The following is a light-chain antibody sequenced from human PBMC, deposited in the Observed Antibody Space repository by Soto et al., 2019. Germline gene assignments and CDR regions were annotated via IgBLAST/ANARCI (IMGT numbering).Light chain of an antibody. Sequence: EIVMTQSPATLSVSPGERATLSCRASQNILSNLAWYQQKPGQAPRLLIYGASTRATGIPARFSGSGSGTDFTLTISSLEPEDSAVYYCQQRHMWPITFGQGTRLEIK. CDR3: QQRHMWPIT. CDR1: QNILSN. CDR2: GAS. V-gene: IGKV3-15*01. J-gene: IGKJ5*01.